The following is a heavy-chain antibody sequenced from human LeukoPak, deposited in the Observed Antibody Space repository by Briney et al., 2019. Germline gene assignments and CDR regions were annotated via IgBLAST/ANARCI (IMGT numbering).Heavy chain of an antibody. J-gene: IGHJ4*02. CDR2: ISAYNGNT. Sequence: ASVKVSCKASGYTFTSYGISWVRQAPGQGLEWMGWISAYNGNTNYAQKLQGRVTMTTDTSTSTAYMELRSLSSDDTAVYYCARETSYYDSSGSLVYWGQGTLVTVSS. D-gene: IGHD3-22*01. CDR3: ARETSYYDSSGSLVY. V-gene: IGHV1-18*01. CDR1: GYTFTSYG.